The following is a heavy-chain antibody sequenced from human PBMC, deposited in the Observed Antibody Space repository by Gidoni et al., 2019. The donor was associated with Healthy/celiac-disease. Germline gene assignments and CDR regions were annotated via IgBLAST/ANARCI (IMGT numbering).Heavy chain of an antibody. D-gene: IGHD3-10*01. Sequence: QVQLQQWGAGLLKPSETLSLPCAVYGGSFSGYYWIWIRQPPGKGLEWIEEINHSGSTNYNPSLKSRVTISVDTSKNQFSLKLSSVTAADTAVYYCARGLNYRSAEDLGDYYYGMDVWGQGTTDTVSS. CDR3: ARGLNYRSAEDLGDYYYGMDV. V-gene: IGHV4-34*01. CDR1: GGSFSGYY. J-gene: IGHJ6*02. CDR2: INHSGST.